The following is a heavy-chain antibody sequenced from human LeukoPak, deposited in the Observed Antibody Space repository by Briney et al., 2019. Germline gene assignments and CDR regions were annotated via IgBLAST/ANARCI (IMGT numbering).Heavy chain of an antibody. V-gene: IGHV4-31*03. D-gene: IGHD3-10*01. Sequence: SETLSLTCTVSGGSISSGGYYWSWIRQHPGKGLEWIGYIYYSGSTYYNPSLKSRVTISVDTSKNQFSLKLSSVTAADTAVYYCARSGSITMVRGVPPGYYYVDVWGKGTTVTVSS. CDR3: ARSGSITMVRGVPPGYYYVDV. CDR2: IYYSGST. J-gene: IGHJ6*03. CDR1: GGSISSGGYY.